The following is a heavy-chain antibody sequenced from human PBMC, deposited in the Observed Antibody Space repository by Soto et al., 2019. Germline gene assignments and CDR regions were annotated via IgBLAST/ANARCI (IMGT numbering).Heavy chain of an antibody. D-gene: IGHD6-13*01. V-gene: IGHV3-30*04. CDR2: ISYDGSNK. CDR1: GFTFSSYA. CDR3: ARERGSSSCIDY. Sequence: GGSLRLSCAASGFTFSSYAMHWVRQAPGKGLEWVAVISYDGSNKYYADSVKGRFTISRDNSKNTLYLQMNSLRAEDTAVYYCARERGSSSCIDYWGQGTLVTVSS. J-gene: IGHJ4*02.